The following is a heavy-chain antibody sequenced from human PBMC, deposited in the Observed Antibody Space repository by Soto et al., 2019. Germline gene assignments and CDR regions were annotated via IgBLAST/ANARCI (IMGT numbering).Heavy chain of an antibody. CDR3: ATDDYGIFPY. J-gene: IGHJ4*02. Sequence: HVQLVQSGTEVKKPGASVRVSCMVSGYPFTNYYIHWVRQAPGKGLEWMGWIDPRSGGTVYEQKFQGRVTMTRDTSISTVYMDLSGLTSDDTALYYCATDDYGIFPYWGQGSLVTVSS. D-gene: IGHD3-10*01. V-gene: IGHV1-2*02. CDR2: IDPRSGGT. CDR1: GYPFTNYY.